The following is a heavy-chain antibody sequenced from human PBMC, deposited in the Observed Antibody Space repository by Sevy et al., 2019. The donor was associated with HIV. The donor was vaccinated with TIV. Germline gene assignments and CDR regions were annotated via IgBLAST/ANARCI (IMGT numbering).Heavy chain of an antibody. Sequence: GGSLRLSCEASGFTLSSHEMNWVRQVPGKGLEWVSYISSGSSTKFYTDSVKGRFTISRDNAKNSLYLHMVSLRVEDTAVYYCARDPPETGRKYSYFMDVWGKGTTVTVSS. CDR1: GFTLSSHE. D-gene: IGHD3-9*01. J-gene: IGHJ6*03. V-gene: IGHV3-48*03. CDR2: ISSGSSTK. CDR3: ARDPPETGRKYSYFMDV.